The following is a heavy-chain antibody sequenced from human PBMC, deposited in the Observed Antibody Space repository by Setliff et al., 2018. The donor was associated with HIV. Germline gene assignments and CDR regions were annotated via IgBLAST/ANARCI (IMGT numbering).Heavy chain of an antibody. D-gene: IGHD3-10*01. V-gene: IGHV4-61*02. CDR2: IYTSGST. CDR3: ATYADRESNRFDP. CDR1: GGSISSGSYY. Sequence: PSETLSLTCTVSGGSISSGSYYWSWIRQPAGKGLEWIGRIYTSGSTFYNPSLKSRVSISLDMSKNLFSLNLTSVTAADTAVYYCATYADRESNRFDPWGQGILVTVSS. J-gene: IGHJ5*02.